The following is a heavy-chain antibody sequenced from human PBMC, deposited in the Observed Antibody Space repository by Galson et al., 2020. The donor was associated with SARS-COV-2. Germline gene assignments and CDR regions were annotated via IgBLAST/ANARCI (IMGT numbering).Heavy chain of an antibody. Sequence: NSAGSLRLSCAASEFPFSTYSLNWVRLAPGKGLEWVSSISTSSSYTYYVDSVKGRFSISRDNPRNSLYLQMNSLRAEDTAVYYCARDEGIRGYNYGRLYYGMDVWGQGTTVTVSS. CDR2: ISTSSSYT. CDR1: EFPFSTYS. D-gene: IGHD5-18*01. J-gene: IGHJ6*02. V-gene: IGHV3-21*01. CDR3: ARDEGIRGYNYGRLYYGMDV.